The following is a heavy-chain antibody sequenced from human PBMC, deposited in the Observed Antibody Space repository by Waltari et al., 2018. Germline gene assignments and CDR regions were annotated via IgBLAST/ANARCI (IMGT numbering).Heavy chain of an antibody. CDR2: ISSNGGSK. Sequence: EVQLVESGGGLVQPGGSLRLSCAASGFTFSSYAMHWVRQAPGKGLEYVSSISSNGGSKYYANSVKGRFTLSRDNSRNTLSLQMGSLRAEDMSVYYCARARIDTGSRDYFDYWGQGTLVTVSS. CDR1: GFTFSSYA. CDR3: ARARIDTGSRDYFDY. D-gene: IGHD3-9*01. J-gene: IGHJ4*02. V-gene: IGHV3-64*01.